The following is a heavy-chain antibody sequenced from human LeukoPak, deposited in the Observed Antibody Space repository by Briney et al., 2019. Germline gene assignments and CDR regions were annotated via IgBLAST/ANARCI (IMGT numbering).Heavy chain of an antibody. J-gene: IGHJ4*02. V-gene: IGHV3-30*18. Sequence: GRSLRLSCTASGFTFSNYGMHWVRQAPGKGLEWVAVISYDGSNNYYADSVKGRFTISRDNFKNTLYLQMNSLRAEDTAVYYCAKGREVRGVSFDYWGQGTLVTVSS. CDR1: GFTFSNYG. CDR2: ISYDGSNN. D-gene: IGHD3-10*01. CDR3: AKGREVRGVSFDY.